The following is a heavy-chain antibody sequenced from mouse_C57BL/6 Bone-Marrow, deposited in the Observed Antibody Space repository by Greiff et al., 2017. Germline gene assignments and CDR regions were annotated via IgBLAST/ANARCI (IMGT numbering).Heavy chain of an antibody. D-gene: IGHD2-4*01. CDR1: GFTFSDAW. V-gene: IGHV6-6*01. Sequence: EVNVVESGGGLVQPGGSMKLSCAASGFTFSDAWMDWVRQSPEKGLEWVAEIRNKANNHATYYAESVKGRFTISRDDSKSSVYLQMNSLRAEDTGIYYCTVYYDYDGYYFDYWGQGTTLTVSS. CDR3: TVYYDYDGYYFDY. CDR2: IRNKANNHAT. J-gene: IGHJ2*01.